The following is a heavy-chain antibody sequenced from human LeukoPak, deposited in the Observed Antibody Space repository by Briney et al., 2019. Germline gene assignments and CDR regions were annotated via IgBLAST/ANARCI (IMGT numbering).Heavy chain of an antibody. CDR2: ISGSGGST. V-gene: IGHV3-23*01. D-gene: IGHD2-15*01. CDR3: AKGPRGSGARGYYYYGMDV. CDR1: GFTFSSYA. Sequence: AGGSLRLSCAASGFTFSSYAMSWVRQAPGKGLEWVSAISGSGGSTYYADSVKGRFTISRDNSKNTLYLQMNSLSAEDTAVYYCAKGPRGSGARGYYYYGMDVWGQGTTVTVSS. J-gene: IGHJ6*02.